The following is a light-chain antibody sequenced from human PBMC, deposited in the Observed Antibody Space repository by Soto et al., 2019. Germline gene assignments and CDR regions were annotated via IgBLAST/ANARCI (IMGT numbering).Light chain of an antibody. J-gene: IGKJ5*01. CDR1: QSVSNN. CDR3: QQYHDWPPIT. Sequence: EIIMTQSPATLSVSPGESATLSCRASQSVSNNLAWYQQKPGQAPRLLIYYASTRATGVPPRFSGSGSGTEFTLAISSRQSEYFALYYCQQYHDWPPITFGQGTRLVIK. CDR2: YAS. V-gene: IGKV3-15*01.